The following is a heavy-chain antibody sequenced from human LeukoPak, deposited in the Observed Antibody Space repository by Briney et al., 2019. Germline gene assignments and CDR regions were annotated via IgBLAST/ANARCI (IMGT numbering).Heavy chain of an antibody. J-gene: IGHJ4*02. CDR1: GFTFSSYA. CDR2: ISGSGGST. CDR3: AKDELAGRYCSSTSCYLEPSY. D-gene: IGHD2-2*01. V-gene: IGHV3-23*01. Sequence: GGSLLLSCAASGFTFSSYAMSWVRQAPGKGLEWVSAISGSGGSTYYADSVKGRFTISRDNSKNTLYLQMNSLRAEDTAVYYCAKDELAGRYCSSTSCYLEPSYWGQGTLVTVSS.